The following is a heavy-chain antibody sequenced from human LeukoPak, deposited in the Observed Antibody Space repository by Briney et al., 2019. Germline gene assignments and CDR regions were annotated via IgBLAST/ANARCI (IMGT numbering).Heavy chain of an antibody. CDR2: IYSGGAT. D-gene: IGHD3-16*01. CDR1: GFTFGDYA. Sequence: GGSLRLSCTASGFTFGDYAMSWVRQAPGKGLEWVSVIYSGGATYYADSVKGRFTISRDNSKNTLYLQMNRLRAEDTAVYYCARERGGYYEKNGYSDYWGQGTLVTVSS. J-gene: IGHJ4*02. V-gene: IGHV3-66*01. CDR3: ARERGGYYEKNGYSDY.